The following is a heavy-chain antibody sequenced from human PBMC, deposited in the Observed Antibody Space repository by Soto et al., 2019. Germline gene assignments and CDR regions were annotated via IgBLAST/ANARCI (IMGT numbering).Heavy chain of an antibody. J-gene: IGHJ6*02. CDR2: ISYDGNNK. Sequence: QVQLVESGGGVVQPGRSLRLSCAASGFTFSSYAMYWVRQAPGKGLEWVAVISYDGNNKYYADSVKGRFTISRDNSKNTLYLQMNSMRDQDTVVYYCARAGCDGGSCYTLVGLRYGMDVWGQGTTVTVSS. D-gene: IGHD2-15*01. V-gene: IGHV3-30-3*01. CDR1: GFTFSSYA. CDR3: ARAGCDGGSCYTLVGLRYGMDV.